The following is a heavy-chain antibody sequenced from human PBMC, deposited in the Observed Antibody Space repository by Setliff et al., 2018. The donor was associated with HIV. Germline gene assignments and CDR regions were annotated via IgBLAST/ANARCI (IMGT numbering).Heavy chain of an antibody. V-gene: IGHV4-30-4*08. D-gene: IGHD5-12*01. CDR2: IYYSGST. Sequence: SETLSLTCTVSGGSISSGDYYWSWIRQPPGKGLEWIGYIYYSGSTYYNPSLKSRVTISVDTSKNHLSLKLTSVTAADTGLYYCVFGLRFSPFDNWGQGTLVTVSS. J-gene: IGHJ4*02. CDR1: GGSISSGDYY. CDR3: VFGLRFSPFDN.